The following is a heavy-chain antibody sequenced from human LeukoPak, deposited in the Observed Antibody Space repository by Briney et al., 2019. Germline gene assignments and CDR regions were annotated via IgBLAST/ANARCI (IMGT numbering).Heavy chain of an antibody. D-gene: IGHD3-3*01. J-gene: IGHJ3*02. Sequence: GGSLRLSCVGSGFRFSDYYMSWIRQAPGKGLEWVSYISNDSVDKYYVDSVRGRFTISRDNAKKSMYLQMSGLRVEDTAVYYCARRDWVSGAVRAFDIRGQGTMVTVSS. CDR1: GFRFSDYY. CDR2: ISNDSVDK. V-gene: IGHV3-11*04. CDR3: ARRDWVSGAVRAFDI.